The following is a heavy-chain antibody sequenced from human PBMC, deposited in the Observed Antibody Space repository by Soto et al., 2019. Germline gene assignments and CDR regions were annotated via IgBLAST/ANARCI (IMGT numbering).Heavy chain of an antibody. CDR1: GFTFSSYA. D-gene: IGHD3-3*01. CDR2: ISGSGGST. J-gene: IGHJ4*02. V-gene: IGHV3-23*01. CDR3: AKVTPYSYYDFWSGYYKGFDY. Sequence: GGSLRLSCAASGFTFSSYAMSWVRQAPGKGLEWVSAISGSGGSTYYADSVKGRFTISRDNSKNTLYLQMNSLRAEDTAVYYCAKVTPYSYYDFWSGYYKGFDYWGQGTLVTVSS.